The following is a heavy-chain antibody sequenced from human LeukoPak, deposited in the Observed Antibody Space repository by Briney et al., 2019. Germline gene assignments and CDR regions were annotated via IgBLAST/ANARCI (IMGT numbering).Heavy chain of an antibody. D-gene: IGHD3-3*01. CDR1: GFTFSSYA. J-gene: IGHJ4*02. Sequence: GSLRLSCAASGFTFSSYAMSWVRQAPGKGLKWVSAISASGGSTYYADSVKGRFTISRDNSKNTLYLQMNSLRAEDTAVYYCAKGIWSGYRWYFDYWGQGTLVTVSS. CDR2: ISASGGST. CDR3: AKGIWSGYRWYFDY. V-gene: IGHV3-23*01.